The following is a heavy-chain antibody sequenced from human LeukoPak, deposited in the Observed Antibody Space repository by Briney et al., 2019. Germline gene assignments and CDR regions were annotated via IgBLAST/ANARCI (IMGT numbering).Heavy chain of an antibody. V-gene: IGHV4-59*12. CDR1: GGSISSYY. CDR3: TRDTGTTGEVKFDP. J-gene: IGHJ5*02. Sequence: PSETLSLTCTVSGGSISSYYWSWIRQPPGKGLEWIGYIYYSGSTNYNPSLKSRVTMSVDTSKNQFSLNLMSVTAADTAVYYCTRDTGTTGEVKFDPWGQGTLVTVSS. D-gene: IGHD4-17*01. CDR2: IYYSGST.